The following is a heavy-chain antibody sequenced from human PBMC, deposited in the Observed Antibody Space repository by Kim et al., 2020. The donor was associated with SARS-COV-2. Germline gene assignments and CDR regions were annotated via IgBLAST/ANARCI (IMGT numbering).Heavy chain of an antibody. CDR3: ARVLGYSYEVDV. CDR1: GGSFSGYY. CDR2: INHSGST. Sequence: SETLSLTCAVYGGSFSGYYWSWIRQPPGKGLEWIGEINHSGSTNYNPSLKSRVTISVDTSKNQFSLKLSSVTAADTAVYYCARVLGYSYEVDVWGQGTTVTVSS. D-gene: IGHD5-18*01. V-gene: IGHV4-34*01. J-gene: IGHJ6*02.